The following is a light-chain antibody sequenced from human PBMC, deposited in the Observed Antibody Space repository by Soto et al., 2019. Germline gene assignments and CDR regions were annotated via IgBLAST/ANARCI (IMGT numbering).Light chain of an antibody. Sequence: EIVMTQSPATLSVSPGDRATLSCRGVQPLNNNVAWYQHKPSQAPRLLIYGTATRATGISARFSGGGSGTEFTLTISSLQSEDFAVYYCQQYEKWPPSITFGQGTRLEIK. J-gene: IGKJ5*01. CDR2: GTA. CDR3: QQYEKWPPSIT. V-gene: IGKV3-15*01. CDR1: QPLNNN.